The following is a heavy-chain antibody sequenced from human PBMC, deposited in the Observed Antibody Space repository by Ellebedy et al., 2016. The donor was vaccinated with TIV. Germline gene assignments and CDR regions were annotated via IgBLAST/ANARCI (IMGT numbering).Heavy chain of an antibody. D-gene: IGHD3-16*01. CDR3: VTWGQSYGR. CDR2: INPDGSAE. V-gene: IGHV3-7*03. CDR1: GFIIRGDW. Sequence: LSLTCAASGFIIRGDWMSWVRQAPGKGLEWVAHINPDGSAEYYVDSVKGRFTISRDNAKRSLFLQMNSLRVDDTAVYYCVTWGQSYGRWGQGSLVTISS. J-gene: IGHJ4*02.